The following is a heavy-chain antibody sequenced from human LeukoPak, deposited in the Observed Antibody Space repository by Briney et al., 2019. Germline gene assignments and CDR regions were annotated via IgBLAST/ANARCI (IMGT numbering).Heavy chain of an antibody. J-gene: IGHJ3*02. V-gene: IGHV3-53*01. CDR1: GFTVSSNY. D-gene: IGHD4-17*01. Sequence: GGSLRLSCAASGFTVSSNYMSWVRQAPGKGLEWVSVIYSGGSTYYADSVKGRFTISRDNSKNTLYLQVNSLRAEDTAVYYCARASIYGDELGAFDIWGQGTLVTVSS. CDR3: ARASIYGDELGAFDI. CDR2: IYSGGST.